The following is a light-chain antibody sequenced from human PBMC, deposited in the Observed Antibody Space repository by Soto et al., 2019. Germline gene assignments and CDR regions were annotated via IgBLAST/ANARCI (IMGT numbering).Light chain of an antibody. CDR1: SSNIGSNT. Sequence: QSVLTQPPSASGTPGQRVTISCSGSSSNIGSNTVNWYQQLPGTAPKLLIYSNNQRPSGVPDRFSGSKSGTSASLAISGLQSEDEADYYCAAWDASLGGFYVFGSGTQLTVL. CDR2: SNN. V-gene: IGLV1-44*01. CDR3: AAWDASLGGFYV. J-gene: IGLJ1*01.